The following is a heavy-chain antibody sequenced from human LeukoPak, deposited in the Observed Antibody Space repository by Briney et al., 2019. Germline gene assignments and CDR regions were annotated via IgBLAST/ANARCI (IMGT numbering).Heavy chain of an antibody. CDR3: VKDLLRYFDYISGLLGY. V-gene: IGHV3-64D*06. J-gene: IGHJ4*02. D-gene: IGHD3-9*01. Sequence: GRSLRLSCSASGFTFSSYAMHWVRQAPGKGLEYVSAISSNGGSTYYADSVKGRFTISRDNSKNTLYLQMSSLRAEDTAVYYCVKDLLRYFDYISGLLGYWGQGTLVTVPS. CDR1: GFTFSSYA. CDR2: ISSNGGST.